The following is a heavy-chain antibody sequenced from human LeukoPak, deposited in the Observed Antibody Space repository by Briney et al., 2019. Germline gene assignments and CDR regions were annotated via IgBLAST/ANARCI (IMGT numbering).Heavy chain of an antibody. CDR2: MPYDGSDK. CDR1: GFIFNNYG. Sequence: QPGGSLRLSCATTGFIFNNYGMHWVRQAPGKGLEWVALMPYDGSDKYYADSVKGRFTISRDNSKNTLYLQMNSLRVEDTAIYYCARDLKMKYCDFWGQGTLVTVSS. D-gene: IGHD5-24*01. J-gene: IGHJ4*02. V-gene: IGHV3-33*05. CDR3: ARDLKMKYCDF.